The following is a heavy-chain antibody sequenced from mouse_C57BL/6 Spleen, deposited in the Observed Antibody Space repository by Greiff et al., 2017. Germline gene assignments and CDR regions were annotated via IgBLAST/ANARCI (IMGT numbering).Heavy chain of an antibody. CDR3: ANDGYP. D-gene: IGHD2-3*01. CDR2: ISSGGSYT. CDR1: GFTFSSYG. Sequence: EVKLMESGGDLVKPGGSLKLSCAASGFTFSSYGMSWVRQTPDKRLEWVATISSGGSYTYYPDSVKGRFTISRDNAKNTLYLQMSSLKSEDTAMYYCANDGYPWGQGTLVTVSA. J-gene: IGHJ3*01. V-gene: IGHV5-6*01.